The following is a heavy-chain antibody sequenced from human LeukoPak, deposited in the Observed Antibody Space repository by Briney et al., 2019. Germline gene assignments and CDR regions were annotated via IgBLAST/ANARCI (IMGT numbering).Heavy chain of an antibody. CDR1: GFTFSRYS. D-gene: IGHD6-13*01. CDR2: ISSSRSYI. V-gene: IGHV3-21*01. CDR3: ARDLRRGSSSWYVSGGDY. J-gene: IGHJ4*02. Sequence: SGGSLRLSCAASGFTFSRYSMNWVRQAPGKGLEWVSSISSSRSYIYYADSVKGRFTISRDNAKNSLYLQMNSLRAEDTAVYYCARDLRRGSSSWYVSGGDYWGQGTLVTVSS.